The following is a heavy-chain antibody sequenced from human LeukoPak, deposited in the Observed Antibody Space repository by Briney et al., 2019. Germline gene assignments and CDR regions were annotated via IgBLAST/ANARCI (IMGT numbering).Heavy chain of an antibody. CDR1: GFTFSSYA. CDR3: AKGAGDCSGGSCYYFDY. V-gene: IGHV3-23*01. CDR2: ISGSGGST. Sequence: GGSLRLSCAASGFTFSSYAMSWARQAPGKGLEWVSAISGSGGSTYYADSVKGRFTISRDNSKNTLYLQMNSLRAEDTAVYYCAKGAGDCSGGSCYYFDYWGQGTLVTVSS. D-gene: IGHD2-15*01. J-gene: IGHJ4*02.